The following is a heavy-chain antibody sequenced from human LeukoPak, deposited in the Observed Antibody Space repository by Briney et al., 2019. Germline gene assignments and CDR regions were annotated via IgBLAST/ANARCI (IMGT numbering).Heavy chain of an antibody. V-gene: IGHV1-8*01. CDR2: MNPNSGNT. J-gene: IGHJ3*02. CDR1: GYTFTSYD. Sequence: GASVKVSCKASGYTFTSYDINWVRQATGQGLEWMGWMNPNSGNTGYAQKFQGRVTMTRNTSISTAYMEPSSLRSEDTAVYYCGAYSSSRYRGTDAFDIWGQGTMVTVSS. D-gene: IGHD6-13*01. CDR3: GAYSSSRYRGTDAFDI.